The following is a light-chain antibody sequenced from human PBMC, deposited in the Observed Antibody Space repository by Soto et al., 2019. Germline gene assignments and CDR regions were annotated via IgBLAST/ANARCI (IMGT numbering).Light chain of an antibody. CDR1: QSVRSN. V-gene: IGKV3-20*01. CDR3: QQYGSSPIT. J-gene: IGKJ5*01. CDR2: GAS. Sequence: ISLQHSPATLSVSPWDRVTLSYRASQSVRSNSAWYQQKPGQAPRLLFYGASTRATGIPARFSGSGYETDFTLTISRLEPEDFAVYYCQQYGSSPITFGQGTRLEIK.